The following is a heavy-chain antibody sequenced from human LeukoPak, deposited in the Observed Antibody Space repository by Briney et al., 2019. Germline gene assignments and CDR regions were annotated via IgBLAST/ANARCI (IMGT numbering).Heavy chain of an antibody. CDR3: ARVNYGSGSYTYYFDY. CDR2: INWNGGST. J-gene: IGHJ4*02. V-gene: IGHV3-20*04. CDR1: GFTFDDYG. Sequence: GGSLGLSCAASGFTFDDYGMSWVRQAPGQGLEWVSGINWNGGSTGYADSVKGRFTISRDNAKNSLYLQMNNLRAEDTALYYCARVNYGSGSYTYYFDYWGQGTLVTVSS. D-gene: IGHD3-10*01.